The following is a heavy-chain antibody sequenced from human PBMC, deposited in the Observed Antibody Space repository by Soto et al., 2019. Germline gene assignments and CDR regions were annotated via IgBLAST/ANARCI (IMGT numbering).Heavy chain of an antibody. V-gene: IGHV4-34*01. CDR3: ARPFDDYGGRLGEAFDI. CDR2: INHSGST. Sequence: QVQLQQWGAGLLKPSETLSLTCAVYGGSFSGYYWSWIRQPPGKGLEWIGEINHSGSTNYNPSLKSRVTISVDTSKNQFSLKLSSVTAADTAVYYCARPFDDYGGRLGEAFDIWGQGTMVTVSS. J-gene: IGHJ3*02. D-gene: IGHD4-17*01. CDR1: GGSFSGYY.